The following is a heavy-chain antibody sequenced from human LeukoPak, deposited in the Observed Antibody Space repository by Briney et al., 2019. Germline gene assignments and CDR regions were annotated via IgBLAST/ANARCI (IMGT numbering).Heavy chain of an antibody. CDR2: INPNSGGT. Sequence: ASVKVSCKASGYTFTGYYMHWVRQAPGQGLEWMGRINPNSGGTSYAQKFQGRVTMTRDTSISTAYMELSRLRSDDTAVYYCARDHITGTNNWFDPWGQGTLVTVSS. CDR1: GYTFTGYY. D-gene: IGHD1-20*01. V-gene: IGHV1-2*06. CDR3: ARDHITGTNNWFDP. J-gene: IGHJ5*02.